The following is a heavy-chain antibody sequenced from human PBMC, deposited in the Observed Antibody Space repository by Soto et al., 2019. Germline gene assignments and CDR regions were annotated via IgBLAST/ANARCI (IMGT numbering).Heavy chain of an antibody. CDR3: ARGGHVVVVTAALDY. CDR1: GDTFTNYC. CDR2: VNPSGGHT. V-gene: IGHV1-46*01. J-gene: IGHJ4*02. D-gene: IGHD2-21*02. Sequence: QVQLMQSGAEVKKPGASVKVSCKASGDTFTNYCIHWVRQAPGQGLEWMGTVNPSGGHTTYAQHFLGRVTMTRDPSTSTLYMELTSLTSDDTAVYYCARGGHVVVVTAALDYWGQGTLVTVSS.